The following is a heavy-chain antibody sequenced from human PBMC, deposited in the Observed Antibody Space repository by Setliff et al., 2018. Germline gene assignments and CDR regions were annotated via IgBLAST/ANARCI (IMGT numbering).Heavy chain of an antibody. CDR1: GGTFSSYA. CDR3: ARGNMDVVAAGGKYSGLAF. Sequence: SVKVSCKASGGTFSSYAISWVRQAPGQGLEWMGRIIPMFDRPNYAQKFQGRVAITADESTNTAYIEISSLRYEDTAVYYCARGNMDVVAAGGKYSGLAFWGQGTTVTVSS. D-gene: IGHD6-13*01. J-gene: IGHJ6*02. CDR2: IIPMFDRP. V-gene: IGHV1-69*13.